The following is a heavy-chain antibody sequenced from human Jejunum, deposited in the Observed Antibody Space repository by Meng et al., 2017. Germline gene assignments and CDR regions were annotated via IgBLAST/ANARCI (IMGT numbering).Heavy chain of an antibody. D-gene: IGHD2-2*01. CDR2: INAGNGDT. Sequence: QGNLVQSGAEVKKPGSSVNVSCKASGVTFSNYAMNWVRQAPGQRPEWMGWINAGNGDTKYLQKFQGRVTITRDTSASTAYMELSSLRSEDTAVYYCARAIGVVIMEADYWGQGTLVTVSS. V-gene: IGHV1-3*01. CDR1: GVTFSNYA. J-gene: IGHJ4*02. CDR3: ARAIGVVIMEADY.